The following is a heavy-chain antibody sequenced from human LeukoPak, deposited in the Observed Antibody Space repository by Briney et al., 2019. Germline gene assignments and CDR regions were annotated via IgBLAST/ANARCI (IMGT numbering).Heavy chain of an antibody. J-gene: IGHJ5*01. CDR2: ISWNSGNM. V-gene: IGHV3-9*01. D-gene: IGHD2-21*02. Sequence: PGGSLRLSCTASGFTFDDYAMHWVRQAPGKGLEWVSGISWNSGNMVYADSVKGRFTISRDNANNPLYLQMSSLRPEDTAFYYCVKDSRSSVGMTAQNWFDSWGQGTLVIVSS. CDR3: VKDSRSSVGMTAQNWFDS. CDR1: GFTFDDYA.